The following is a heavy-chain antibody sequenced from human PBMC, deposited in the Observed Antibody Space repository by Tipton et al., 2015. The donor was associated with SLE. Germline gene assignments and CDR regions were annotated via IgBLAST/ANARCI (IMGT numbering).Heavy chain of an antibody. CDR2: IGGSSSNT. CDR3: ARDWSYSFDN. J-gene: IGHJ4*02. D-gene: IGHD1-26*01. CDR1: GFTFSSFS. V-gene: IGHV3-48*01. Sequence: SLRLSCAASGFTFSSFSMNWVRQAPGKGLEWISYIGGSSSNTYYADSVKGRFTISRDNAENSLYLQMNSLRAEDTAVYYCARDWSYSFDNWGQGTLVTVSS.